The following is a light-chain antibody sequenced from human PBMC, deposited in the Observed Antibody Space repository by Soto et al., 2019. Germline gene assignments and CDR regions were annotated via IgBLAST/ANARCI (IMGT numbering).Light chain of an antibody. CDR2: DAS. V-gene: IGKV1-9*01. CDR3: QQVSSYPST. J-gene: IGKJ4*01. Sequence: IQLTQSPSSLSASVGDRVTITCRASQDSTKYLAWYQQKPGKAPNLLIYDASTLHSGVPSRFSGSGSGTDFTLTISGLQPEDLATYYCQQVSSYPSTFGGGTKVEIK. CDR1: QDSTKY.